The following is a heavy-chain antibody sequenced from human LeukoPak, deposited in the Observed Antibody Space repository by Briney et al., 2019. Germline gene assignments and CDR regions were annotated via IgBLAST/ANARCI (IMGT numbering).Heavy chain of an antibody. CDR1: GYTFTGYY. D-gene: IGHD6-19*01. CDR2: INPNSGGT. Sequence: ASVKVSCKASGYTFTGYYMHWVRQAPGQGLEWMGRINPNSGGTNYAQKFQGRVTMTRDTSISAAYMELSRLRSDDTAVYYCARVYGRGGSGWYRLHYWGQGTLVTVSS. CDR3: ARVYGRGGSGWYRLHY. J-gene: IGHJ4*02. V-gene: IGHV1-2*06.